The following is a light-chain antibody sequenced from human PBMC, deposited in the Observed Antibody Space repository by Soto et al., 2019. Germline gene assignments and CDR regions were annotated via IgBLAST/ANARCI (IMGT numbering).Light chain of an antibody. J-gene: IGKJ1*01. CDR2: GAS. CDR1: QSVSSSY. CDR3: QQYKT. Sequence: EIVLTHSPGTLSLSPRERATLSCRASQSVSSSYLAWYQQKPGQAPRLLIYGASSRATGIPDRFSGSGSGTDFTLTISRLEPEDFAVYYCQQYKTFGQGTKVDI. V-gene: IGKV3-20*01.